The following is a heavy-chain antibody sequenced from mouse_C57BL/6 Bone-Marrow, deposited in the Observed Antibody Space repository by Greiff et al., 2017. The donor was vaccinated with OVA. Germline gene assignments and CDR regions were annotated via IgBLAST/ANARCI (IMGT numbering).Heavy chain of an antibody. V-gene: IGHV3-1*01. D-gene: IGHD3-2*02. CDR3: ARELRPYYFDY. CDR1: GYSITSGYD. J-gene: IGHJ2*01. Sequence: VQLKQSGPGMVKPSQSLSLTCTVTGYSITSGYDWHWIRHFPGNKLEWMGYISYSGSTNYNPSLKSRISITHDTSKNHFFLKLNSVTTEDTATYYCARELRPYYFDYWGQGTTLTVSS. CDR2: ISYSGST.